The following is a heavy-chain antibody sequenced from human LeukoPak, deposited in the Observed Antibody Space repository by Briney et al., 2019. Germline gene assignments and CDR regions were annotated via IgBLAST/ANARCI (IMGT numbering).Heavy chain of an antibody. CDR2: IRNKASGETT. V-gene: IGHV3-49*04. CDR1: GFTFGVYA. Sequence: PGGSLRLSCTSSGFTFGVYAISWVRQAPGKGLEWVGFIRNKASGETTDYAASVRGRFTISRDDSKSIAYLQMNSLKIEDSGVYYCTRESCDRDVNFDYWGQGTLVTVSS. J-gene: IGHJ4*02. CDR3: TRESCDRDVNFDY. D-gene: IGHD2-21*01.